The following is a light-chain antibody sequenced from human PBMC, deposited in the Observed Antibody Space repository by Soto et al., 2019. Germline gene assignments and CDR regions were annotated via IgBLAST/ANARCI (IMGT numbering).Light chain of an antibody. CDR2: AAS. CDR3: QQSQLSPRT. Sequence: RVTRWPSSLSAAVGDRFTNTCRASQSISSYLNWYQQKPGKAPKLLIYAASSLQSGVPSRFSGSRSGTDFPVTIGSLQPEDFATYYRQQSQLSPRTIGQGTKVDIK. V-gene: IGKV1-39*01. J-gene: IGKJ1*01. CDR1: QSISSY.